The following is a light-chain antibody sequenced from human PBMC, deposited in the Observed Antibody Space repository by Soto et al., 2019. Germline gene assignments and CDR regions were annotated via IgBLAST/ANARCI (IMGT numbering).Light chain of an antibody. V-gene: IGLV2-23*02. CDR3: CSYAGSTTLV. J-gene: IGLJ2*01. Sequence: QLVLTQPASVSGSPGQSITISCTGTSSDVGNYNLVSWYQQHPGKAPKLMIYEVSKRPSGVSNRFSGSKSGNTASLTISGLQAEDEADYYCCSYAGSTTLVFGGGTKLTVL. CDR2: EVS. CDR1: SSDVGNYNL.